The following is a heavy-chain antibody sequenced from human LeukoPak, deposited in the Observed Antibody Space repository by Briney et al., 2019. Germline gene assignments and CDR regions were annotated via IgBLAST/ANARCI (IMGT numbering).Heavy chain of an antibody. CDR1: GFTFSDYY. Sequence: GGSLRLSCAASGFTFSDYYMSWIRQAPGKGLEWVSYISSSGTTIYYADSVKGRFTISRDNARNSLYLQMNSLRVEDTAVYFCARLFGGVTTFDYWGQGALVTVSS. CDR3: ARLFGGVTTFDY. J-gene: IGHJ4*02. V-gene: IGHV3-11*04. CDR2: ISSSGTTI. D-gene: IGHD2-8*02.